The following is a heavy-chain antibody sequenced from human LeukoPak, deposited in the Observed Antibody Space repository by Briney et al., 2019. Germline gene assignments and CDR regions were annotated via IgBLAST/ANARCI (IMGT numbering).Heavy chain of an antibody. V-gene: IGHV3-33*05. D-gene: IGHD2-21*01. Sequence: QAGGSLRLSCTACGFTFSHYGMHWVRQAPGKGLEWVAVIQNDASTRNYVDSVKGRFTISRDNSENTVFLQMDSLRVEDTAVYYCARELSQIVWGGLDYGGQGTLVSVSS. CDR3: ARELSQIVWGGLDY. J-gene: IGHJ4*02. CDR1: GFTFSHYG. CDR2: IQNDASTR.